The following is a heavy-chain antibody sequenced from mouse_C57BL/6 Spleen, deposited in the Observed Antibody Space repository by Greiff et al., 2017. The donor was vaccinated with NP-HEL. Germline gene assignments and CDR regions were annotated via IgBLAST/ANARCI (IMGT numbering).Heavy chain of an antibody. CDR1: GYAFSSSW. V-gene: IGHV1-82*01. CDR2: IYPGDGDT. D-gene: IGHD2-5*01. J-gene: IGHJ3*01. CDR3: AGLYYSNPFAY. Sequence: VQGVESGPELVKPGASVKISCKASGYAFSSSWMNWVKQRPGKGLEWIGRIYPGDGDTNYNGKFKGKATLTADKSSSTAYMQLSSLTSEDSAVYFCAGLYYSNPFAYWGQGTLVTVSA.